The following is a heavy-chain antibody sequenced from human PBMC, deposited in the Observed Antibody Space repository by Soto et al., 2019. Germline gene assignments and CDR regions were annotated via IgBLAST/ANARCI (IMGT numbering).Heavy chain of an antibody. CDR3: ARGGSNDWQVAFDI. CDR1: GGSFRTSH. CDR2: INHSGSN. D-gene: IGHD3-9*01. Sequence: PETLSLNCVVSGGSFRTSHSRWIRQSPGKGLEWIGEINHSGSNNCSPSLKSRVTMSLDTSKNQFSLKLTSVTAADTAVYYCARGGSNDWQVAFDIWGQGTMVT. J-gene: IGHJ3*02. V-gene: IGHV4-34*01.